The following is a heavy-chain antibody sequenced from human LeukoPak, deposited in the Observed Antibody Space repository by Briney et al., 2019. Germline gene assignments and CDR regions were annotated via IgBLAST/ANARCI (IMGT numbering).Heavy chain of an antibody. Sequence: SETLSLTCTVSGGSISSGSYYWSWIRQPAGKGLEWIGRIYTSGSTNYNPSLKSRVTISVDTSKNQFSLKLSSVTAADTAVYYCARALFSYWFDPWGQGTLVTDSS. V-gene: IGHV4-61*02. CDR3: ARALFSYWFDP. CDR1: GGSISSGSYY. J-gene: IGHJ5*02. CDR2: IYTSGST. D-gene: IGHD3-10*01.